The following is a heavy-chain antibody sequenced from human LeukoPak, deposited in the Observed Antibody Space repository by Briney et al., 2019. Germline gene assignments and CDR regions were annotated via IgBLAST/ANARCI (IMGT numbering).Heavy chain of an antibody. CDR3: ASGGLYYYGSGSPSAY. CDR1: GFTVSTSY. V-gene: IGHV3-7*01. Sequence: SGGSLRLSCAASGFTVSTSYMTWVRQAPGKGLEWVANIKQDGSEKYYVDSVKGRFTISRDNAKNSLYLQMNSLRAEDTAVYYCASGGLYYYGSGSPSAYWGQGTLVTVSS. J-gene: IGHJ4*02. D-gene: IGHD3-10*01. CDR2: IKQDGSEK.